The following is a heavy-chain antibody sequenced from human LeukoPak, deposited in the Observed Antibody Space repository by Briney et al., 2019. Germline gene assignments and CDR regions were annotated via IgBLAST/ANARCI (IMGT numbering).Heavy chain of an antibody. V-gene: IGHV3-23*01. CDR2: ISGSGGGT. J-gene: IGHJ5*02. CDR1: GFTFSSYA. D-gene: IGHD3-10*01. CDR3: AKRDSPFGWFDP. Sequence: GGSLRLSCAASGFTFSSYAMSWVRQAPGKGLEWVAAISGSGGGTYYADSVKGRFTISRDNAKNTLYLQMNSLRAEDTAVYSCAKRDSPFGWFDPWGQGTLVTVSS.